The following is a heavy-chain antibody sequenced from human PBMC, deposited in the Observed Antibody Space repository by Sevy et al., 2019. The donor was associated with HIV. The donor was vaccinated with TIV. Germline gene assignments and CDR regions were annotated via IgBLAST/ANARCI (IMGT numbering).Heavy chain of an antibody. CDR1: GYTFSSYG. V-gene: IGHV1-18*01. D-gene: IGHD6-19*01. CDR2: ISTYNGDT. CDR3: ARLELSGSGWYGNGMDV. Sequence: ASVKVSCKASGYTFSSYGISWVRQAPGQGLEWMGWISTYNGDTNYAQNLQGRVTMTTDTSTTTAYMELRSLRSADTAVYYCARLELSGSGWYGNGMDVWGQGTTVTVSS. J-gene: IGHJ6*02.